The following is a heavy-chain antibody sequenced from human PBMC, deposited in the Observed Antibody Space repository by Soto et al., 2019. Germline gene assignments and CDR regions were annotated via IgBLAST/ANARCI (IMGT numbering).Heavy chain of an antibody. J-gene: IGHJ6*02. CDR1: GGTFSSYA. D-gene: IGHD6-25*01. Sequence: GASVKVSCKASGGTFSSYAISWVRQAPGQGLEWMGGIIPIFGTANYAQKFQGRVTITADESTSTAYMELSSLRSEDTAVYYCASPVYSSGRYYYYGMDVWGQGTTVTVSS. V-gene: IGHV1-69*13. CDR2: IIPIFGTA. CDR3: ASPVYSSGRYYYYGMDV.